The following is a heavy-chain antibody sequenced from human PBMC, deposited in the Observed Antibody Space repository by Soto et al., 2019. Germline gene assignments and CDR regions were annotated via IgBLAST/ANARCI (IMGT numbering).Heavy chain of an antibody. CDR3: ARAYCSGGSCYKYYFDY. CDR1: GGSISSGGYY. D-gene: IGHD2-15*01. J-gene: IGHJ4*02. CDR2: IYYSGST. Sequence: QVQLQESGPGLVKPSQTLSLTCTVSGGSISSGGYYWSWIRQHPGKGLEWIGYIYYSGSTYYNPSLKSRVTISVDTSKNQFSLKQSTVPAADTAVYYCARAYCSGGSCYKYYFDYWGQGTLVTVSS. V-gene: IGHV4-31*03.